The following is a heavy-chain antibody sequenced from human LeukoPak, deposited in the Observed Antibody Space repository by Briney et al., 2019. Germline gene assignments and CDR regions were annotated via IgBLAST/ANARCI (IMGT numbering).Heavy chain of an antibody. CDR1: GGSISSGDYY. CDR2: IYYSGST. D-gene: IGHD2-2*01. V-gene: IGHV4-30-4*01. CDR3: ARDRYCSSTSCYSDYYYGMDV. J-gene: IGHJ6*02. Sequence: TSETLSLTCTVSGGSISSGDYYWSWIRQPPGKGLEWIGYIYYSGSTYYNPSLKSRVTISVDTSKNQFSLKLSSVTAADTAVYYCARDRYCSSTSCYSDYYYGMDVWGQGTTVTVSS.